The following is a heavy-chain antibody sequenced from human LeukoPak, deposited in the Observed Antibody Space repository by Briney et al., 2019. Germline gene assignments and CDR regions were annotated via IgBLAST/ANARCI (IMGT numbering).Heavy chain of an antibody. CDR1: GYTFTSYG. V-gene: IGHV1-18*01. CDR2: ISAYNGNT. D-gene: IGHD3-22*01. J-gene: IGHJ1*01. CDR3: ARGYYDSSGYYYDAAEYFQH. Sequence: GASVKVSCKASGYTFTSYGISWVRQAPGQGLEWMGWISAYNGNTNYAQKLQGRVTMTTDTSTSTAYTELRSLRSDDTAVYYCARGYYDSSGYYYDAAEYFQHWGQGTLVTVSS.